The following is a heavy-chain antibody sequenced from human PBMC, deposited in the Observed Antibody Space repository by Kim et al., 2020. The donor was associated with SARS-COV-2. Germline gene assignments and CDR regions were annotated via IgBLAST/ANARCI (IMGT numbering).Heavy chain of an antibody. CDR3: AKVPFRSGWYIGPLDY. V-gene: IGHV3-9*01. D-gene: IGHD6-19*01. CDR2: ISWNSGSI. Sequence: GGSLRLSCAASGFTFGDYAMHWVRQAPGKGLEWVSGISWNSGSIGYADSVKGRFTISRDNAKNSLYLQMNSLRAEDTALYYCAKVPFRSGWYIGPLDYWGQGTLVTVSS. CDR1: GFTFGDYA. J-gene: IGHJ4*02.